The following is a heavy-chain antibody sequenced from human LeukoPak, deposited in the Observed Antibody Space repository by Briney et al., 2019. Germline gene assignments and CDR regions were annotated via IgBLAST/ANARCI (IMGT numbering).Heavy chain of an antibody. CDR2: NYYSGST. D-gene: IGHD3-3*01. V-gene: IGHV4-39*07. Sequence: SETLSLTCTVSGGSISSSSYYWGWIRQPPGKGLEWIGSNYYSGSTYYNPSLKSRVTISVDTSKNQFSLKLSSVTAADTAVYYCARGVVSHYYYYYYMDVWGKGTTVTVSS. CDR1: GGSISSSSYY. CDR3: ARGVVSHYYYYYYMDV. J-gene: IGHJ6*03.